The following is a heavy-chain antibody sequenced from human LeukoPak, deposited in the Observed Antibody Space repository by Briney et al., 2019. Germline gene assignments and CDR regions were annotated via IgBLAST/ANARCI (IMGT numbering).Heavy chain of an antibody. CDR3: AKDGTWSGDYYFDY. CDR1: GFTFSSYA. J-gene: IGHJ4*02. D-gene: IGHD4-17*01. CDR2: ISGSGGST. V-gene: IGHV3-23*01. Sequence: GGSLRLSCAASGFTFSSYAMSWVRQAPGKGLEWVSAISGSGGSTYYADSVKGRFTISRDNSKNTLYLQMNSLRADDTAVYYCAKDGTWSGDYYFDYWGQGTLVTVSS.